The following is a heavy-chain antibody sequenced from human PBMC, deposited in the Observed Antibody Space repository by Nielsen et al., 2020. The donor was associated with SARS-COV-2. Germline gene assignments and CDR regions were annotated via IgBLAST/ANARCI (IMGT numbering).Heavy chain of an antibody. CDR3: ARGHLVVVPSPILGLGPFFYSYYLDV. V-gene: IGHV4-4*02. D-gene: IGHD2-2*02. Sequence: SETLSLTCAVSGGSVSSNVWWTWVRQSPGKGLEWTGEVSHSGSTNYKPSLKSRVTLSMDKSKRQVSLRLTSVSAADTAVYFCARGHLVVVPSPILGLGPFFYSYYLDVWGKGTTVIVSS. J-gene: IGHJ6*03. CDR2: VSHSGST. CDR1: GGSVSSNVW.